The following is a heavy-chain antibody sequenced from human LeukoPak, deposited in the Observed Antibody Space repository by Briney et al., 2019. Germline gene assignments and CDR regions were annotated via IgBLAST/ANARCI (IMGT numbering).Heavy chain of an antibody. CDR2: IYHSGST. Sequence: SETLSLTCGVSGYSISSGYYWGWIRQPSGKGLEWIGSIYHSGSTYYNPSLKSRVTIPVDTSKNQFSLKLSSVTAADTAVYYCARCSSSSVRLIDYWGQGTLVTVSS. V-gene: IGHV4-38-2*01. CDR3: ARCSSSSVRLIDY. D-gene: IGHD6-6*01. J-gene: IGHJ4*02. CDR1: GYSISSGYY.